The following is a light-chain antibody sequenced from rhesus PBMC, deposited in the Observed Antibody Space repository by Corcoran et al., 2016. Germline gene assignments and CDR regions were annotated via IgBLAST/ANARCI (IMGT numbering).Light chain of an antibody. CDR1: QSISSW. Sequence: DIQMTQSPSSLSASVGDTVTITCRASQSISSWLAWYQQKPGKAPKPMIYKASSLHSGVQSRFSGMGAGTDFTLTISSLQSEDFATYYSQQYSSSPFTFGPGTKLDIK. CDR2: KAS. CDR3: QQYSSSPFT. J-gene: IGKJ3*01. V-gene: IGKV1-22*01.